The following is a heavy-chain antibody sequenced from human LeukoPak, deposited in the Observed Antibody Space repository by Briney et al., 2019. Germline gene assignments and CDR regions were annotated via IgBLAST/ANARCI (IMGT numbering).Heavy chain of an antibody. J-gene: IGHJ4*02. Sequence: GGSLRLSCAASGFTFNDYTMTWVRQAPGQGLEWVSSITGDCNYIFYADSVKGRFTISRDNAQNSLFLELNSLRGEDTAVYYCARERNFYYFDYWGQGALVTVSS. D-gene: IGHD3-3*01. V-gene: IGHV3-21*01. CDR1: GFTFNDYT. CDR3: ARERNFYYFDY. CDR2: ITGDCNYI.